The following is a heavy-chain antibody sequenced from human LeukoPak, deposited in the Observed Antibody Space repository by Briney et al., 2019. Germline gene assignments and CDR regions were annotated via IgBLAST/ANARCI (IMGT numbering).Heavy chain of an antibody. CDR3: ARIHTSISGEDFPRVFGY. Sequence: PGGSLRLSCAASGFTFSSYEMNWVRQAPGKGLEWVSYISSSGSTIYYADSVKGRFTISRDNAKNSLYLQMNSLRAEDTAVYYCARIHTSISGEDFPRVFGYWGQGTLVTVSS. CDR2: ISSSGSTI. CDR1: GFTFSSYE. D-gene: IGHD7-27*01. J-gene: IGHJ4*02. V-gene: IGHV3-48*03.